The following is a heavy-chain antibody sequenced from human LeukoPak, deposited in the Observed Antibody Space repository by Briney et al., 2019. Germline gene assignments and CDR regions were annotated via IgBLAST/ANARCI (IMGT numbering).Heavy chain of an antibody. CDR3: ARYMGPYYFDY. D-gene: IGHD1-26*01. V-gene: IGHV4-59*01. CDR1: GDSISSYY. CDR2: IYYIGST. Sequence: SETLSLTCTVSGDSISSYYWSWSRQPPGKGLEWIGYIYYIGSTNYNPSLKSRVTISVDTSKNQFSLKLSSVTAADTAVYYCARYMGPYYFDYWGQGTLVTVSS. J-gene: IGHJ4*02.